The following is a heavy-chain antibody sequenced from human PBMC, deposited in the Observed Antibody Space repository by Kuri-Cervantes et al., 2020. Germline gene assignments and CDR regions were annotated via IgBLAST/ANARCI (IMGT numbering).Heavy chain of an antibody. CDR2: ITSTGSHI. Sequence: GESLKISCAASGFTFSYYSMNWIRQAPGKGLEWVSSITSTGSHIYYADSVKGRFTISRDNAKNSLYLQMNSLRTEDTAVYYCARDPRQLAPWGQGTLVTVSS. CDR1: GFTFSYYS. J-gene: IGHJ5*02. D-gene: IGHD5-18*01. V-gene: IGHV3-21*03. CDR3: ARDPRQLAP.